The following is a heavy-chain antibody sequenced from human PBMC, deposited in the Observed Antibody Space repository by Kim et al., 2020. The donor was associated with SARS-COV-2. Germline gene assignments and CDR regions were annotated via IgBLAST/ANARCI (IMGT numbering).Heavy chain of an antibody. J-gene: IGHJ4*02. CDR1: GGSFSSYM. V-gene: IGHV4-34*01. Sequence: SETLSLTCAVNGGSFSSYMWAWLRQTPGKGLEWIGEVNPTGGTNYNPSLKSRLTISADTSMNQVSLNLRSVAAADAAVYYCARGFRFGYYFDYWGPGTGVTVPS. D-gene: IGHD3-10*01. CDR3: ARGFRFGYYFDY. CDR2: VNPTGGT.